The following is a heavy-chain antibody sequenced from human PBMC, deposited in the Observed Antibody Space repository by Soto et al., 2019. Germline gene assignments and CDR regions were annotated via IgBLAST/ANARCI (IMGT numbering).Heavy chain of an antibody. CDR1: GYTFTGYY. V-gene: IGHV1-69*13. Sequence: GASVKVSCKASGYTFTGYYMHWVRQAPGQGLEWMGGIIPIFGTANYAQKFQGRVTITADESTSTAYMELSSLRSEDTAVYYCARISYYDSSGSLDYWGQGTLVTVSS. D-gene: IGHD3-22*01. J-gene: IGHJ4*02. CDR3: ARISYYDSSGSLDY. CDR2: IIPIFGTA.